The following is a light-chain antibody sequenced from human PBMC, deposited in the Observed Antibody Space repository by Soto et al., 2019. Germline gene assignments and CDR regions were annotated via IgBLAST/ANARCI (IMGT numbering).Light chain of an antibody. V-gene: IGKV1-5*01. CDR3: QQYNRYCT. CDR2: DAS. Sequence: DIRMTQSPSTLSASVGDRVTITCRASQSISSWLAWYQQKPGKAPKLLIYDASSLESGVPSRFSGSGSGTEFTLTISSLQPDDFATYDCQQYNRYCTFGQGTKVEIK. J-gene: IGKJ1*01. CDR1: QSISSW.